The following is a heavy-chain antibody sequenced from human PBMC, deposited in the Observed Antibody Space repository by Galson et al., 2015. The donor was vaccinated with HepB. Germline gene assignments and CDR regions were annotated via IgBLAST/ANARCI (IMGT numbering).Heavy chain of an antibody. CDR3: ATDSSAYYYDTSGNFGYFDW. CDR2: IVVGSGNT. CDR1: GFIFSSSA. V-gene: IGHV1-58*02. D-gene: IGHD3-22*01. J-gene: IGHJ2*01. Sequence: SVKVSCKASGFIFSSSAMQWVRQARGQRLEWIGWIVVGSGNTNYAQKFQERVTITRDMSTNTAYMELSSLRSEDTAVYYCATDSSAYYYDTSGNFGYFDWWGRGTLVTVSS.